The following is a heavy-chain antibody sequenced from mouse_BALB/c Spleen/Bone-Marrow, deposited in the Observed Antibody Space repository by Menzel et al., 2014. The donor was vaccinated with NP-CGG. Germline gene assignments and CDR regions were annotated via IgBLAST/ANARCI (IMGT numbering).Heavy chain of an antibody. Sequence: QVQLKESEAELVKPGASVKLSCKASGYTFTSYWMHWVKQRPGQGLEWIGEINPSNGRTNYNEKFKSKATLTVDKSSSTAYMQLSSLTSEDSAVYYCARCYYGNYFDYWGQGTTLTVSS. J-gene: IGHJ2*01. CDR3: ARCYYGNYFDY. D-gene: IGHD2-1*01. CDR1: GYTFTSYW. V-gene: IGHV1S81*02. CDR2: INPSNGRT.